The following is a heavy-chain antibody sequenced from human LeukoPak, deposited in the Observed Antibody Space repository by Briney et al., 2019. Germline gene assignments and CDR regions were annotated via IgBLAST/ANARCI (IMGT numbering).Heavy chain of an antibody. CDR3: ARGQDTAMVFDY. Sequence: GRSLRLSCAASGFTFDDYAMHWVRQAPGKGLEWVSGISWNSGSIGYADSVKGRFTISRDNAKNSLYLQMNSLRAEDTAVYYCARGQDTAMVFDYWGQGTLVTVSS. CDR2: ISWNSGSI. D-gene: IGHD5-18*01. J-gene: IGHJ4*02. CDR1: GFTFDDYA. V-gene: IGHV3-9*01.